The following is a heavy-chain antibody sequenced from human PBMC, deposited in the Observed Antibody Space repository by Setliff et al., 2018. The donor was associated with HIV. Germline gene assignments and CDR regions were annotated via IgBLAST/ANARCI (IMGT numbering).Heavy chain of an antibody. D-gene: IGHD6-19*01. CDR3: ARDQLIAVAGLNWFDP. J-gene: IGHJ5*02. CDR2: IKADGSEK. CDR1: GFTFSSYW. Sequence: GGSLRLSCAASGFTFSSYWMNWVRQAPGKGLEWVANIKADGSEKYYVDSVKGRVTMTRDTSISTAYMELSRLRSDDTAVYYCARDQLIAVAGLNWFDPWGQGTLVTVSS. V-gene: IGHV3-7*03.